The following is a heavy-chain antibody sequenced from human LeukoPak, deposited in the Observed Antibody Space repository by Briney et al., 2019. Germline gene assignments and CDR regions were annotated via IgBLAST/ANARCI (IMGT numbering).Heavy chain of an antibody. CDR3: ARGLWTVGY. D-gene: IGHD3/OR15-3a*01. Sequence: SETLSLTCAVYGGSFSGYYWSWIRQPPGKGLEWIGEINHSGSTNYNPSLKSQVTISVDTSKNQFSLKLSSVTAADTAVYYCARGLWTVGYWGQGTLVTVSS. J-gene: IGHJ4*02. V-gene: IGHV4-34*01. CDR2: INHSGST. CDR1: GGSFSGYY.